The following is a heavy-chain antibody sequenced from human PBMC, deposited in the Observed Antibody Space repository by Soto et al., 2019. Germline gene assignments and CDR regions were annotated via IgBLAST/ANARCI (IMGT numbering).Heavy chain of an antibody. V-gene: IGHV4-59*08. J-gene: IGHJ4*02. Sequence: QVQLQESGPGLVKPSETLSLTCTVSGGSIRNNYWSWIRQPPGKGLAWVGYIYYTGTSKYNPSLKSRLTISVDSSKNQFSLKLDSVTAADTAVYYCARLGGYYQAFDNWGQGTLVTVSS. D-gene: IGHD3-3*01. CDR3: ARLGGYYQAFDN. CDR1: GGSIRNNY. CDR2: IYYTGTS.